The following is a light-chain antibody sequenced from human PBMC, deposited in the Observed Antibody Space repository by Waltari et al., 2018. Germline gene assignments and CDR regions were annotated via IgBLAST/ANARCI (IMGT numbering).Light chain of an antibody. V-gene: IGLV1-51*01. CDR1: SSTIGNNF. Sequence: QSVLTQPPSVSVAPGQKVTISCSGSSSTIGNNFVFWYQQLPGTAPKLLIYDDNEQPSGIPDRFSGAKSGTSATLGITGLQTGDEADYYCGTWDSSLSVVVFGGGTKVTVL. CDR2: DDN. J-gene: IGLJ2*01. CDR3: GTWDSSLSVVV.